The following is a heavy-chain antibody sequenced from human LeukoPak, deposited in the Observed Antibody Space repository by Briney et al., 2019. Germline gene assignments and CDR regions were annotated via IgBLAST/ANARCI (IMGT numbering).Heavy chain of an antibody. V-gene: IGHV4-30-4*01. Sequence: SETLSLTCTVSGGSISSGDYYWSRIRQPPGKGLEWIGYIYYSGSTYYNPSLKSRVTISVDTSKNQFSLKLSSVTAADTAVYYCARASGGAAAGLDYWGQGTLVTVSS. D-gene: IGHD6-13*01. J-gene: IGHJ4*02. CDR3: ARASGGAAAGLDY. CDR2: IYYSGST. CDR1: GGSISSGDYY.